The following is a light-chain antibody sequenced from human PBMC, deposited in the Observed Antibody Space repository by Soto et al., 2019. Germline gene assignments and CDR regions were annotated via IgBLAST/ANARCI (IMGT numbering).Light chain of an antibody. CDR3: QQYYRTPRT. Sequence: DIVMTQSPDSLAVSLGERATINCKSSQSVLYSSNNKNYLAWYQQKPGQSPKMLIYWASTRESGVPDRFSGSGSGTDFTPTISSLQAEDVAVYYCQQYYRTPRTFGQGTKLEIK. J-gene: IGKJ2*01. V-gene: IGKV4-1*01. CDR1: QSVLYSSNNKNY. CDR2: WAS.